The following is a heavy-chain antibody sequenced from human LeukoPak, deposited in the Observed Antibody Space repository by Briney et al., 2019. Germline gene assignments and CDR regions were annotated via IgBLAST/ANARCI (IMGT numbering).Heavy chain of an antibody. J-gene: IGHJ5*02. CDR2: ISSSGSTI. Sequence: GGSLRLTCAASGFTFSSYEMNWVRQAPGKGLEWVSYISSSGSTIYYADSVKGRFTISRDNAKNSLYLQMNSLRAEDTAVYYCARDEGKTENWFDPWGQGTLVTVSS. CDR1: GFTFSSYE. D-gene: IGHD1-14*01. CDR3: ARDEGKTENWFDP. V-gene: IGHV3-48*03.